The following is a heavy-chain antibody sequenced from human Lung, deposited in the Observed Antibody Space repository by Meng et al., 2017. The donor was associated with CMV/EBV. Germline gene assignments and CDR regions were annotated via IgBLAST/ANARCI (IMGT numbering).Heavy chain of an antibody. CDR3: EMSGDNYGRFDY. Sequence: CQTSGYSFTEHWVGGVRQTPKKGLGWMGVIYAGNSNTMYNPSIQGPVTISVDNSINTAYLLWSRLQASDTAMYFCEMSGDNYGRFDYWGQGTLVTVSS. CDR2: IYAGNSNT. V-gene: IGHV5-51*01. J-gene: IGHJ4*01. D-gene: IGHD5-24*01. CDR1: GYSFTEHW.